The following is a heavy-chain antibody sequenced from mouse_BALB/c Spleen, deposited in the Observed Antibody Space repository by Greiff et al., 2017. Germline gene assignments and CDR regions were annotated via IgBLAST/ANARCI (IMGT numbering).Heavy chain of an antibody. D-gene: IGHD1-1*01. CDR1: GYTFTDYA. Sequence: QVQLKQSGAELVRPGVSVKISCKGSGYTFTDYAMHWVQQSHAKSLEWIGVISTYYGDASYNQKFKGKATMTVDKSSSTAYMELARLTSEDSAIYYCARGDYGSSRFDYWGQGTTLTGSS. CDR3: ARGDYGSSRFDY. J-gene: IGHJ2*01. CDR2: ISTYYGDA. V-gene: IGHV1S137*01.